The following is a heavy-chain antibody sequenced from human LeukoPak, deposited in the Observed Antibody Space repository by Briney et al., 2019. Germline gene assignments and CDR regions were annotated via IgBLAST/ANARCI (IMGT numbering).Heavy chain of an antibody. CDR3: ARERGYSSSWPRVLGYSYYSMDV. CDR1: GGSFSGYY. V-gene: IGHV4-34*01. Sequence: KPSETLSLTCAVYGGSFSGYYWSWVRQPPGKGLEWIGEINHSGSTSYNPSLKSRVTISVDTSKNQFSLRLSSVTAADTGVYYCARERGYSSSWPRVLGYSYYSMDVWGKGTTVTISS. D-gene: IGHD6-13*01. J-gene: IGHJ6*03. CDR2: INHSGST.